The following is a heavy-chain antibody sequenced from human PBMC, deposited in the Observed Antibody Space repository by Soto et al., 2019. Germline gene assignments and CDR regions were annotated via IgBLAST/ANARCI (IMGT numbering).Heavy chain of an antibody. CDR2: VDPSDGTT. CDR3: ARDEVPDVQNDAFDI. J-gene: IGHJ3*02. CDR1: GYAFTTYH. Sequence: GASVKVSCKASGYAFTTYHMHWVRQAPGQGLEWMGMVDPSDGTTTYAQKLQGRVTMTRDTATSTVYMELSSLRSEDTAVYYCARDEVPDVQNDAFDIWGQGTMVTV. V-gene: IGHV1-46*04.